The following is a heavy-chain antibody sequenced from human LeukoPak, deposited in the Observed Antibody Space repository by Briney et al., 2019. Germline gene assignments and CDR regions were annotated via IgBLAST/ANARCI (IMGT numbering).Heavy chain of an antibody. CDR2: MNPNSGNT. V-gene: IGHV1-8*03. D-gene: IGHD2-21*02. CDR1: GYTFTSYD. J-gene: IGHJ6*02. Sequence: ASVKVSCKASGYTFTSYDINWVRQATGQGLEWMGWMNPNSGNTGYAQKFQGRVTITRNTSITTAYMELSSLRSEDTAVYYCARTNCGGDCNTPSYYYGMDVWGQGTTVTVSS. CDR3: ARTNCGGDCNTPSYYYGMDV.